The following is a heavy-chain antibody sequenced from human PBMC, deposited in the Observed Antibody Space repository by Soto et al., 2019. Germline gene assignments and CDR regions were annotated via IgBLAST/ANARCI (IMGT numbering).Heavy chain of an antibody. CDR2: ISGNGGNT. Sequence: PGGSLRLSCAASGFTFSDYYMSWIRQAPGKGLEWISYISGNGGNTYYADSVKGRFSISRDNSKNTLYLQLNSLRAEDTAIYYCAKDRMGASGWFDPWGQGTPVTAPQ. CDR1: GFTFSDYY. D-gene: IGHD1-26*01. CDR3: AKDRMGASGWFDP. V-gene: IGHV3-23*01. J-gene: IGHJ5*02.